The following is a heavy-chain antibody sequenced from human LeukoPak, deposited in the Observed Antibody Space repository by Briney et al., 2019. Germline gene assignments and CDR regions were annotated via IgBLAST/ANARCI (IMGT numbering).Heavy chain of an antibody. V-gene: IGHV4-59*08. Sequence: SETLSLTCTVSGGSTRSYYWSWIRQPPGKGLEWVGYIFYSGTTASNPSLKSRVTISVDTSKNQFSLKLSSVTAADTAVYYCARLHCSSSSCSKWDYWGQGTLVTVSP. CDR1: GGSTRSYY. CDR2: IFYSGTT. J-gene: IGHJ4*02. CDR3: ARLHCSSSSCSKWDY. D-gene: IGHD2-2*01.